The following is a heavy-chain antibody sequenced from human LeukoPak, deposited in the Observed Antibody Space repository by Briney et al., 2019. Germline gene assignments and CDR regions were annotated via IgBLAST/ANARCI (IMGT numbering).Heavy chain of an antibody. V-gene: IGHV4-59*01. CDR1: GGSISSYY. Sequence: SETLSLTCTVSGGSISSYYWSWVRQPPGKGLEWIGYIYNSGSTTYNPSLKSRATISVDTSKNQFSLKLTSMTAADTAFYYCVRDRELHYWGQGILVTVSS. CDR2: IYNSGST. CDR3: VRDRELHY. J-gene: IGHJ4*02. D-gene: IGHD1-7*01.